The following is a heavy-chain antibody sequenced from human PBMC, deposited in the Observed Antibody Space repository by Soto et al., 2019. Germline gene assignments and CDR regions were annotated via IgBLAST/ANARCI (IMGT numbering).Heavy chain of an antibody. CDR3: ARHTRYSSSWGDAFDI. V-gene: IGHV5-51*01. J-gene: IGHJ3*02. CDR1: GYSFTTYW. CDR2: IYPGDSDT. Sequence: GESLKISCKGSGYSFTTYWIGWVRQMPGKGLEWMGIIYPGDSDTTYSPSFQGQVTISADKSISTAYVQWSSLKASDTAMYYCARHTRYSSSWGDAFDIWGQGTMVTVSS. D-gene: IGHD6-13*01.